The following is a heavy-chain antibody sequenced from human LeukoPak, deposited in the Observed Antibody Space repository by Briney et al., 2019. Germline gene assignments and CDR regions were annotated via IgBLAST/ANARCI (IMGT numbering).Heavy chain of an antibody. CDR3: ARGRGYDFWSAYQSDY. D-gene: IGHD3-3*01. V-gene: IGHV4-34*01. J-gene: IGHJ4*02. CDR1: GGSFSGYY. Sequence: SETLSLTCAVYGGSFSGYYWSWIRQPPGKGLEWIGDINHSGSTNYNPSLKSRVTISVDTSKNQFSLNLSSVTAADTAVYYCARGRGYDFWSAYQSDYWGQGTLVTVSS. CDR2: INHSGST.